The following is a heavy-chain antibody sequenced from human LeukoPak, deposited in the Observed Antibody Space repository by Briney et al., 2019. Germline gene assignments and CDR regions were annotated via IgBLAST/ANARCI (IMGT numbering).Heavy chain of an antibody. CDR3: ARYGSGGSGFDY. Sequence: SVKVSCKASGGTFSSYAISWVRQAPGQGLEWMGRIIPILGIANYAQKFQGRVTITADKSTSTAYMELSSLRSEDTAVYYCARYGSGGSGFDYWGQGTLVTVSS. CDR2: IIPILGIA. D-gene: IGHD3-10*01. CDR1: GGTFSSYA. V-gene: IGHV1-69*04. J-gene: IGHJ4*02.